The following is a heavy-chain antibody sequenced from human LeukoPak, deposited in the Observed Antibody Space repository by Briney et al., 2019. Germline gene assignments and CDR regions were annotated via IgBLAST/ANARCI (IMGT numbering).Heavy chain of an antibody. Sequence: GGSLRLSCAASGFTFSSYAMSWVRQAPGKGLEWVSAISGSGGSTYYADSVKGRFTISRDNSKNTLYLQMNSLRAEDTAVYYCAKGGSGSSSWYFSYYFDYWGRGTPVTVSS. J-gene: IGHJ4*02. CDR2: ISGSGGST. CDR1: GFTFSSYA. D-gene: IGHD6-13*01. CDR3: AKGGSGSSSWYFSYYFDY. V-gene: IGHV3-23*01.